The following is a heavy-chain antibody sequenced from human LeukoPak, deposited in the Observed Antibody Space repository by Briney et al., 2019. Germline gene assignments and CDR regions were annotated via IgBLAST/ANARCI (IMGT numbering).Heavy chain of an antibody. CDR2: ISGSGGST. CDR3: AKWFGELEYYYYYYMDV. D-gene: IGHD3-10*01. J-gene: IGHJ6*03. V-gene: IGHV3-23*01. CDR1: GFTFSSYS. Sequence: GGSLRLSCAASGFTFSSYSMNWVRQAPGKGLEWVSAISGSGGSTYYADSVKGRFTISRDNSKNTLYLQMNSLRAEDTAVYYCAKWFGELEYYYYYYMDVWGKGTTVTISS.